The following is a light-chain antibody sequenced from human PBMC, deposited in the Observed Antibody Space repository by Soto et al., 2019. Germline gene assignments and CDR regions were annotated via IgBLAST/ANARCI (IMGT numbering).Light chain of an antibody. J-gene: IGKJ1*01. CDR1: QSVSTN. V-gene: IGKV3-15*01. CDR2: GAS. CDR3: QQYHKWPLT. Sequence: EIGLAQSPATVSLSPGERATLSCRASQSVSTNLAWYQQKPGQAPRLLIQGASTRATGVSPTFSGSGSGTEFTLTISSLQSEDFAVYYCQQYHKWPLTFGQGTKV.